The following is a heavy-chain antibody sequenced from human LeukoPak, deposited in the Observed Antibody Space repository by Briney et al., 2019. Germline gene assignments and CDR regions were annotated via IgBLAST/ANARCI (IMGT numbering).Heavy chain of an antibody. V-gene: IGHV3-30*18. Sequence: GRSLRLSCAASGFTFSRYGMHWFRQAPGKGLEWVAVISNDGRNKFYADSVMGRFTISRDNSKNTLYLQMNSLRIEDTAVYYCANSQEVSAVPADSWGQGTLVTVSS. CDR1: GFTFSRYG. CDR2: ISNDGRNK. J-gene: IGHJ4*02. D-gene: IGHD6-19*01. CDR3: ANSQEVSAVPADS.